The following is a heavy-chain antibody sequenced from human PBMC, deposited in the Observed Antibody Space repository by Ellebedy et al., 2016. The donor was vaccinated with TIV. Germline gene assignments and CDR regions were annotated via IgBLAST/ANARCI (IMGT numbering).Heavy chain of an antibody. Sequence: GESLKISCAASGFTVSSSYMSWVRQAPGKGLEWVSLLNSADRTHYADSVKGRFTISRDNSKNTVYLQMKSLRVEDTAVYYCATIIVVVPAAIVDAFDIWGQGTMVTVSS. V-gene: IGHV3-66*01. J-gene: IGHJ3*02. CDR1: GFTVSSSY. D-gene: IGHD2-2*01. CDR3: ATIIVVVPAAIVDAFDI. CDR2: LNSADRT.